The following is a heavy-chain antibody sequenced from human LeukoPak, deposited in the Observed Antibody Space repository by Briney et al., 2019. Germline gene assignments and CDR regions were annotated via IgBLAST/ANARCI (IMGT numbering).Heavy chain of an antibody. Sequence: GRSLRLSCAASGCPFEYYAMHWVRQAPGKGLEWVSGITWNSGSILYADSVKGRFTISRDNAKNSLYLQMNSLRGEDTALYYCAKGLRVASLIVDALDIWGQGTMVTVSS. V-gene: IGHV3-9*01. CDR1: GCPFEYYA. CDR2: ITWNSGSI. CDR3: AKGLRVASLIVDALDI. J-gene: IGHJ3*02. D-gene: IGHD1-26*01.